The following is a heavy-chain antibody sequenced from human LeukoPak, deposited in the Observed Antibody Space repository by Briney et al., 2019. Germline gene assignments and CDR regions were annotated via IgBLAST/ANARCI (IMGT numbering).Heavy chain of an antibody. Sequence: ASVKVSCKASGYTFTGYYIHWVRQAPGQGLEWMGWINPNSGGTNSAQKFQGRVTMTRDTSISTAYMELSSLRSDDTAVYYCATTKNGDTPLGDNWGQGTRVSVPS. CDR1: GYTFTGYY. V-gene: IGHV1-2*02. CDR3: ATTKNGDTPLGDN. J-gene: IGHJ4*02. D-gene: IGHD3-16*01. CDR2: INPNSGGT.